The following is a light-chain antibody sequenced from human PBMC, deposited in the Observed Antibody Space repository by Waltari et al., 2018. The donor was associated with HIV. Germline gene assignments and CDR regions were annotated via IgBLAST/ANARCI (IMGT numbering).Light chain of an antibody. J-gene: IGKJ2*01. CDR1: QAIANS. CDR2: VAS. CDR3: QQYYTTPHT. Sequence: DIQMTQSPSSLSASVGDRVTISCRASQAIANSLAWYQQKPGKAPKLLVYVASRLERGVPSRFSGSGSGTDYILTFSSLQPEDFATYYCQQYYTTPHTFGQGTKLEIK. V-gene: IGKV1-NL1*01.